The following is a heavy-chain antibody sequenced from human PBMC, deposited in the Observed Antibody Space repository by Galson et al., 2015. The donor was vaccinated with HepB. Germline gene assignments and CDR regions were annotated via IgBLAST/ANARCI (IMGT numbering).Heavy chain of an antibody. J-gene: IGHJ6*03. CDR2: IRRNTGSI. CDR3: VKGSGDSYYYFYMDV. CDR1: GLTFDDYA. Sequence: SLRLSCAASGLTFDDYAMNWVRPAPGKGLEWDSGIRRNTGSISYADSLKGRFTISRDNAKNSLYLLMNRLRPEDTALYYCVKGSGDSYYYFYMDVRGKGTTVTVSS. D-gene: IGHD2-21*01. V-gene: IGHV3-9*01.